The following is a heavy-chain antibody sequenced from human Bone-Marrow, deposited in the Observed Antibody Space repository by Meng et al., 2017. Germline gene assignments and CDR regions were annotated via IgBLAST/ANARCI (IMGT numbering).Heavy chain of an antibody. CDR1: GYTFTSYA. D-gene: IGHD3-9*01. CDR2: INAVNGNT. V-gene: IGHV1-3*01. J-gene: IGHJ4*02. Sequence: ASVKVSCKASGYTFTSYAMHWVRQAPGQRLEWMGWINAVNGNTKYSQKFQGRVTMTRDTSTSTVYMELSSLRSEDTAVYYCARGADILTGYFLDYWGQGTLVTVSS. CDR3: ARGADILTGYFLDY.